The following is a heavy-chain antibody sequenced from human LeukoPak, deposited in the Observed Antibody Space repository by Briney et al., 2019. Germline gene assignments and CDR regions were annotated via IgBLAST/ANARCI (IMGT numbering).Heavy chain of an antibody. CDR1: GFTVSANY. J-gene: IGHJ4*02. CDR2: IYSGGTT. CDR3: ARDRGGSRSDC. D-gene: IGHD6-13*01. Sequence: GGSLRLSCAASGFTVSANYMSWVRQAPGKGLEWVSVIYSGGTTYYADSVKGRFTISRDNSKNTLYLQMNSLRAEDTAVYYCARDRGGSRSDCWGQGTLVTVSS. V-gene: IGHV3-66*01.